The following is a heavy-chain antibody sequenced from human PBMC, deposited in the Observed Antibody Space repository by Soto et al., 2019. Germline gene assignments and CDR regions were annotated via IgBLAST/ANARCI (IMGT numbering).Heavy chain of an antibody. CDR1: GFTFTSSA. V-gene: IGHV1-58*02. CDR3: AADRDPLYYYGSGSYPWFDP. J-gene: IGHJ5*02. CDR2: LVVGSGNT. Sequence: QMQLVQSGPEVKKPGTSVKVSCKASGFTFTSSAMQWVRQARGQRLEWIGWLVVGSGNTNYAQKFQERVTITRDMSTSTAYMELSSLRSEDTAVYYCAADRDPLYYYGSGSYPWFDPWGQGTLVTVSS. D-gene: IGHD3-10*01.